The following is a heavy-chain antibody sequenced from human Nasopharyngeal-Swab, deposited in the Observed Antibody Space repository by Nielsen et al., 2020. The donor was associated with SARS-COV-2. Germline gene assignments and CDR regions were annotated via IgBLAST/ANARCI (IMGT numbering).Heavy chain of an antibody. Sequence: ASVKVSCKATGYTFTKYFIHWLRRAPGQGLEWLGCIHPSNGVVNYAQEFEGRVTFSRDTSINTVFMEVHRLTSDDSAIYYCAKKRSPRHSVDVWGEGTTVTVSS. CDR1: GYTFTKYF. J-gene: IGHJ6*04. CDR2: IHPSNGVV. V-gene: IGHV1-2*02. CDR3: AKKRSPRHSVDV. D-gene: IGHD3-10*01.